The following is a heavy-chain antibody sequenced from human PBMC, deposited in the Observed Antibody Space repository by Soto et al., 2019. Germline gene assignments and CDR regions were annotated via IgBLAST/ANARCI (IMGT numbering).Heavy chain of an antibody. CDR2: IYSGGST. CDR3: ARDPDGTLDFDY. D-gene: IGHD1-26*01. J-gene: IGHJ4*02. V-gene: IGHV3-53*01. Sequence: EVQLVESGGGLIQPGGSLRLSCAASGFTVSSNYMSWVRQAPGKGLEWVSVIYSGGSTYYADSVKGRFTISRDNSKNTLYLQMNSLRTEDTAVYYCARDPDGTLDFDYWGQGTLVTVSS. CDR1: GFTVSSNY.